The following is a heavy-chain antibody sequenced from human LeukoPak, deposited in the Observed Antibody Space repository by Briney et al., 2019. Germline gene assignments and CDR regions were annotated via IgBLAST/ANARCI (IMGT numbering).Heavy chain of an antibody. Sequence: PGGSLRLSCAASGFTFSSYAMHWVRQAPGKGLEWVVVISYDGSNKYYADSVKGRFTISRDNSKNTLYLQMNSLRAEDTAVYYCARDYMVVTSKTLDYWGQGTLVTVSS. D-gene: IGHD2-21*02. CDR1: GFTFSSYA. CDR3: ARDYMVVTSKTLDY. J-gene: IGHJ4*02. V-gene: IGHV3-30-3*01. CDR2: ISYDGSNK.